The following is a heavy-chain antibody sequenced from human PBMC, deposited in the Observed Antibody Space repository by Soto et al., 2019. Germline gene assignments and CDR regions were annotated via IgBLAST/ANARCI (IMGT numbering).Heavy chain of an antibody. Sequence: PGGSLRLSCAASGFTFSSYGMHWVRQAPGKGLEWVAVIWYDGSNKYYADSVKGRFTISRDNSKNTLYLQMNSLRAEDTAVYYCARSALGSHYYDSSGYTPDYWGQGTLVTVSS. CDR2: IWYDGSNK. CDR1: GFTFSSYG. D-gene: IGHD3-22*01. J-gene: IGHJ4*02. CDR3: ARSALGSHYYDSSGYTPDY. V-gene: IGHV3-33*01.